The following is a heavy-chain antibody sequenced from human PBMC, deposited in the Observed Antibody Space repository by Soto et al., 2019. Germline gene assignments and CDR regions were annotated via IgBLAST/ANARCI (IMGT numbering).Heavy chain of an antibody. V-gene: IGHV1-69*05. D-gene: IGHD6-19*01. J-gene: IGHJ6*02. Sequence: QVQLLQSGAEVKKPGSSVRVSCEASGGTFRTYAISRVRQAPGQGLEWMGEIIPIFGTVNYAQKFQGRVTITPDESTTTVYMELRSLRSEDTAVYFCAKGAVAGTPTSYYYYGMDVWGQGTTVTVSS. CDR2: IIPIFGTV. CDR3: AKGAVAGTPTSYYYYGMDV. CDR1: GGTFRTYA.